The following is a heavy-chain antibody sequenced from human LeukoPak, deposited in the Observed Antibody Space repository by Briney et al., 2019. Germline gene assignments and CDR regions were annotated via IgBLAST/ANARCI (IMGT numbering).Heavy chain of an antibody. V-gene: IGHV4-39*07. D-gene: IGHD3-16*01. CDR2: IYYSGST. CDR1: GGSISSSSYY. Sequence: SETLSLTCTVSGGSISSSSYYWGWIRQPPGKGLEWIGSIYYSGSTYYNPSLKSRVTISVDTSKNQFSLKLSSVTAADTAVYYCARDGIMTTLDYWGQGTLVTVSS. J-gene: IGHJ4*02. CDR3: ARDGIMTTLDY.